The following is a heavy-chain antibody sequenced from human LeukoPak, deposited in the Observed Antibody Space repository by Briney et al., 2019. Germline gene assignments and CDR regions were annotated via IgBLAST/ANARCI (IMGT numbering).Heavy chain of an antibody. J-gene: IGHJ4*02. CDR2: ISGSGGST. D-gene: IGHD3-10*01. CDR1: GFTFSSYA. V-gene: IGHV3-23*01. Sequence: PGGSLRLSCAASGFTFSSYAMSWVRQAPWKGLEWVSAISGSGGSTYYADSVKGRFTISRDNSKNTLYLQMNSLRAEDTAVYYCAKDLARTMVRGVVFDYWGQGTLVTVSS. CDR3: AKDLARTMVRGVVFDY.